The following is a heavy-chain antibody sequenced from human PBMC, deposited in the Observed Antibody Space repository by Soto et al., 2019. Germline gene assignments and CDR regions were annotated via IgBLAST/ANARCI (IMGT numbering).Heavy chain of an antibody. CDR1: GFTFSSYA. CDR3: ARDGYDSSGYYNWYAP. J-gene: IGHJ5*02. CDR2: ISYDGSNK. Sequence: GGSLRLSCAASGFTFSSYAMHWVRQAPGKGLEWVAVISYDGSNKYYADSVKGRFTISRDNSKNTLYLQMNSLRAEDTAVYYCARDGYDSSGYYNWYAPWGQGTLVTVSS. D-gene: IGHD3-22*01. V-gene: IGHV3-30-3*01.